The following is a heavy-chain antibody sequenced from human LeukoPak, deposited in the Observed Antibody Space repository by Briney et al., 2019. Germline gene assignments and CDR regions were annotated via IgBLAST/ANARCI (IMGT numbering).Heavy chain of an antibody. CDR3: ARVEESSGYYMDEYFQH. V-gene: IGHV1-8*01. Sequence: GASVKVSCKASGYTFTSYDNNWVRQATGQGPEWMGWMKANSDNIGYAQKFQGRVTMTRNTSISTAYMELSSLRSEDTAVYYCARVEESSGYYMDEYFQHWGQGTLVTVSS. CDR2: MKANSDNI. D-gene: IGHD3-22*01. CDR1: GYTFTSYD. J-gene: IGHJ1*01.